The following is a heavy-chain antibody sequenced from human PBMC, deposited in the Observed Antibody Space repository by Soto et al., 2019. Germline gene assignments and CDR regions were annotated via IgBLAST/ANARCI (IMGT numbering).Heavy chain of an antibody. V-gene: IGHV4-59*01. D-gene: IGHD5-18*01. CDR2: IYYSGST. CDR1: GGSISSSY. Sequence: SETLSLTCTVSGGSISSSYWSWIRQPPGKGLEWIGYIYYSGSTNYNPSLKSRVTISVDTSKNQFSLKLSSVTAADTAVYYCARDRRDSYGFMDVWGKGTTVTVSS. J-gene: IGHJ6*04. CDR3: ARDRRDSYGFMDV.